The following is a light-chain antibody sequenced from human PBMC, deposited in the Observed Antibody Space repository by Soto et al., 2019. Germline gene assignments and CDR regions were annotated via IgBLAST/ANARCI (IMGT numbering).Light chain of an antibody. Sequence: ILMTQSPATVSVSPGESATLSCRVSQNISYNVAWYQHRPGQAPRLLIYRASTRAPGVPARFSGSGSGTEFTLTISSLQPEDFTVYSCLQYHNLWAFGQGTKVEI. CDR1: QNISYN. J-gene: IGKJ1*01. V-gene: IGKV3-15*01. CDR3: LQYHNLWA. CDR2: RAS.